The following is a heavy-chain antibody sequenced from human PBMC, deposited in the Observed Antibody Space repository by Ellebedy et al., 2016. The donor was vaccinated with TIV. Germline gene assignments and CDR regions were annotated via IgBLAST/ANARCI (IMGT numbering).Heavy chain of an antibody. CDR1: GFTFSSYG. CDR2: VSDGGDGT. Sequence: GESLKISXAASGFTFSSYGISWVRQAPGKGLEWVSVVSDGGDGTNYADSVKGRFTISRDNYKNTVFLQMDSLRAEDTAVYYCAKGLAIGYSDYSYYALDVWGRGTTVTVSS. J-gene: IGHJ6*02. D-gene: IGHD5-18*01. CDR3: AKGLAIGYSDYSYYALDV. V-gene: IGHV3-23*01.